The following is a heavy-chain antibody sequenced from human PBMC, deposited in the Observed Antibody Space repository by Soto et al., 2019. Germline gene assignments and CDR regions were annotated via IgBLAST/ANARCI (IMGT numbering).Heavy chain of an antibody. CDR3: ARWLGVAPRFDP. Sequence: PSETLSLTCTVSGGSISSYYWSWIRQPPGKGLEWIGYIYYSGSTNYNPSLKSRVTISVDTSKNQFSLKLSSVTAADTAVYYCARWLGVAPRFDPWGQGTLVTVSS. CDR1: GGSISSYY. CDR2: IYYSGST. J-gene: IGHJ5*02. D-gene: IGHD3-3*01. V-gene: IGHV4-59*01.